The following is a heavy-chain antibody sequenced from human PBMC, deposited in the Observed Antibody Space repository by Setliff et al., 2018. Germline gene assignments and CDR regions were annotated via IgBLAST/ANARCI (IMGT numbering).Heavy chain of an antibody. Sequence: GGSLRLSCAASGFTFSSYRMHWVRQAPGKGLEWVAVIWDDGGNKYHADSVKGRFTISRDNSKNTLYLQMSSLRPEDTAVYYCARTCSGSGCYAGLESWGQGTPVTVSS. D-gene: IGHD2-15*01. J-gene: IGHJ4*02. CDR2: IWDDGGNK. V-gene: IGHV3-33*08. CDR3: ARTCSGSGCYAGLES. CDR1: GFTFSSYR.